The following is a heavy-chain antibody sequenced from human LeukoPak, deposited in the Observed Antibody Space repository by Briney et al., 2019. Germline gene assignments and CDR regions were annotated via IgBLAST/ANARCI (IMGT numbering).Heavy chain of an antibody. Sequence: SETLSLTCTVSGGSISSYYRSWIRQPAGKGLEWIGRIYTSGSTNYNPSLKIRVTMSIDTSTNQFSLKLSSVTAADTALYYCARDLAVAGIFDYWGQGTLVTVSS. J-gene: IGHJ4*02. D-gene: IGHD6-19*01. V-gene: IGHV4-4*07. CDR2: IYTSGST. CDR1: GGSISSYY. CDR3: ARDLAVAGIFDY.